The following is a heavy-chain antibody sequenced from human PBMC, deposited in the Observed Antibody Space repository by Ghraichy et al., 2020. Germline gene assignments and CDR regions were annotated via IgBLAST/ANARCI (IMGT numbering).Heavy chain of an antibody. Sequence: SETLSLTCTVSGGSISSYYWSWIRQPPGKGLEWIGYIYYSGSTNYNPSLKSRVTISVDTSKNQFSLKLSSVTAADTAVYYCARDRLTIFGTGSYYYYGMDVWGQGTTVTVSS. J-gene: IGHJ6*02. V-gene: IGHV4-59*01. CDR2: IYYSGST. CDR1: GGSISSYY. D-gene: IGHD3-3*01. CDR3: ARDRLTIFGTGSYYYYGMDV.